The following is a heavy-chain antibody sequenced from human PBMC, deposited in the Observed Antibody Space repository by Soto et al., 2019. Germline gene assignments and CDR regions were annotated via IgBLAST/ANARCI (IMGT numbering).Heavy chain of an antibody. D-gene: IGHD2-2*01. J-gene: IGHJ5*02. Sequence: SETLSLTCTVSGGSISSYYWSWIRQPPGKGLEWIGYIYYSGSTNYNPSLKSRVTISVDTSKNQFSLKLSSVTAADTAVYYCARVSPPAIVVVPAARWFDPWGQGTLVTVSS. CDR1: GGSISSYY. CDR2: IYYSGST. CDR3: ARVSPPAIVVVPAARWFDP. V-gene: IGHV4-59*01.